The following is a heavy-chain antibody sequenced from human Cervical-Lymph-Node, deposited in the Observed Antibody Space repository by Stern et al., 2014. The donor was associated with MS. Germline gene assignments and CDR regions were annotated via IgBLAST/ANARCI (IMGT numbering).Heavy chain of an antibody. Sequence: VQLVESGGGLARTGTSLRLSCAASGFSFDDYSMHWVRQAPGKGLAWVSGISWNSGAVSCADSLNGRFTISRDNADNSLYLQMNDLRPEDTALYYCVKDVDSSVAVSFDWWGQGTLVTVSS. CDR2: ISWNSGAV. V-gene: IGHV3-9*01. D-gene: IGHD4-11*01. J-gene: IGHJ4*02. CDR3: VKDVDSSVAVSFDW. CDR1: GFSFDDYS.